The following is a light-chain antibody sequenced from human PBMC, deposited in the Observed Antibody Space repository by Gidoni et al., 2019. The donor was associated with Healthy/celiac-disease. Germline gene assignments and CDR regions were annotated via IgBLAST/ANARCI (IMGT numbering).Light chain of an antibody. CDR1: PRVLYSANNMNY. CDR3: QQYYSTAPT. J-gene: IGKJ1*01. V-gene: IGKV4-1*01. Sequence: IVMPQSPVSLAVSLVESATINCKSSPRVLYSANNMNYLTWYQQKQVQRPKLLLYWASTRESGVHDRLRGSGYGTEFTLTSSSLQAEDGAVYYCQQYYSTAPTFGQXTKVEIK. CDR2: WAS.